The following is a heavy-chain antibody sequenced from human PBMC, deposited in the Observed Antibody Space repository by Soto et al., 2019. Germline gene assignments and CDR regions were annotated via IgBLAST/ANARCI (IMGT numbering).Heavy chain of an antibody. CDR1: GFTFSSYA. Sequence: GGSLRLSCAASGFTFSSYAMSWVRQAPGKGLEWVSAISGNGGSTYYADSVKGRLTSSRDNSKNTLYLQMNSLRAEDTAVYYCAKDTYDYIWGSYRRGPDYWGQGTLVTVSS. J-gene: IGHJ4*02. CDR3: AKDTYDYIWGSYRRGPDY. V-gene: IGHV3-23*01. D-gene: IGHD3-16*02. CDR2: ISGNGGST.